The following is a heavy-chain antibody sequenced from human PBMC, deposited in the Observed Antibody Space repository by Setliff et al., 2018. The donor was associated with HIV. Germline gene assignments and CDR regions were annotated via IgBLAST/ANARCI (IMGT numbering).Heavy chain of an antibody. V-gene: IGHV4-31*01. D-gene: IGHD2-21*02. CDR2: IYYSGST. J-gene: IGHJ6*03. CDR1: GGSISSGGYY. Sequence: SENLSLTCTVSGGSISSGGYYWSWIRQHPGKGLEWIGYIYYSGSTYYNTSLKSLVTISVDTSKNQFSLKLSSVTAADTAVYYCARGLTAISGYYYMDVWGKGTTVTVSS. CDR3: ARGLTAISGYYYMDV.